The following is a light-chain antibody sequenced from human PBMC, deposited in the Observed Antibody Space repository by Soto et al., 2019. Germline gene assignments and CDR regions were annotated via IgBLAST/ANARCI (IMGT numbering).Light chain of an antibody. J-gene: IGKJ1*01. Sequence: EIVMTQSPATLSVSPGERATLSCRASQSVSSNLAWYQQKPGQAPRLLIYGASSRATGIPARFSGSGSGTDFTLTISSLQSEDFAVYYCQPYNNWQTFGQGTKVEIK. CDR1: QSVSSN. CDR2: GAS. CDR3: QPYNNWQT. V-gene: IGKV3-15*01.